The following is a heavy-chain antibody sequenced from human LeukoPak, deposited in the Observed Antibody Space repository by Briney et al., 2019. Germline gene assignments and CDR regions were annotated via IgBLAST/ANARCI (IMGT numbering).Heavy chain of an antibody. CDR2: INNRGGT. D-gene: IGHD4-23*01. CDR1: GVSISSFF. V-gene: IGHV4-59*08. J-gene: IGHJ4*02. Sequence: SETLSLTCTVSGVSISSFFWRWMRQPPGKGLEFIGYINNRGGTKINPSLASRVTISLGTPQNQFHLRLQSVTAADTAVYYCARLSGGGGNLLDSWGQGALLTVSS. CDR3: ARLSGGGGNLLDS.